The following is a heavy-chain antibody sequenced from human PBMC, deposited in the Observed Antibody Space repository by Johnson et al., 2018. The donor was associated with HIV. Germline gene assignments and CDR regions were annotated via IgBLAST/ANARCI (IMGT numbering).Heavy chain of an antibody. CDR2: IRSKANSYAT. D-gene: IGHD3-22*01. J-gene: IGHJ3*02. CDR3: ASCESDSSGRGAFDI. V-gene: IGHV3-73*01. CDR1: GFTFSGSA. Sequence: VQLVESGGGLVQPGGSLKLSCAASGFTFSGSAVHWVRQASGKGLEWVGHIRSKANSYATTYAASVKGRFTISRDDSTNTLYLQMNSLRAEDTAVYYCASCESDSSGRGAFDIWGQGTMVTVSS.